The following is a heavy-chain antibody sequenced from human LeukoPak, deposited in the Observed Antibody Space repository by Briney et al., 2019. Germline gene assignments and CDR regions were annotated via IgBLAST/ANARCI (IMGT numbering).Heavy chain of an antibody. D-gene: IGHD3-22*01. V-gene: IGHV1-46*01. J-gene: IGHJ3*02. CDR3: ATPSSGYYYVSAFDI. CDR1: GYTFTSYY. Sequence: ASVKVSCKASGYTFTSYYMRWVRQAPGQGLEWMGIINPSGGSTSYAQKFQGRVTMTRDTSTSTAYMELRSLRSDDTAVYYCATPSSGYYYVSAFDIWGQGTVVTVSS. CDR2: INPSGGST.